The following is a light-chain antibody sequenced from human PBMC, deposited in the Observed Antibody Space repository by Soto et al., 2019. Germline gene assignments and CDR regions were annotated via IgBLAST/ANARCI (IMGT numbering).Light chain of an antibody. J-gene: IGKJ5*01. CDR3: QQDYSTLAT. Sequence: PSSLSSYVGDRVTITCRAAESISRHLNWYQQKPGRAPDLLIYAASTLQNGVPSRFTGSGSGTEFTLTITGLQLEDFATYYCQQDYSTLATFGQGTRLEI. CDR1: ESISRH. V-gene: IGKV1-39*01. CDR2: AAS.